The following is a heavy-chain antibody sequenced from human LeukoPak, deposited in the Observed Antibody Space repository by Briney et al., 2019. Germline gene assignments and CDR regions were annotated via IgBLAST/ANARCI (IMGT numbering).Heavy chain of an antibody. Sequence: SETLSLTCTVSGGSITNYYWNWVRQSPGKDLEWIGYVSYSGRTHYSSSHKSRVSISVDTSKNQFSLNLTSVTAADTAVYYCARPGRRDAYNGDYWYFDLWGRGTLVTVSS. CDR2: VSYSGRT. J-gene: IGHJ2*01. V-gene: IGHV4-59*01. D-gene: IGHD5-24*01. CDR1: GGSITNYY. CDR3: ARPGRRDAYNGDYWYFDL.